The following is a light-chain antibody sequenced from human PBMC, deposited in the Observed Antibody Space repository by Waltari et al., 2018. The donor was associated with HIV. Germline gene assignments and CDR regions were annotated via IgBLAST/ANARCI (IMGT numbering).Light chain of an antibody. CDR3: QSRDTHNNHVV. J-gene: IGLJ2*01. V-gene: IGLV3-19*01. CDR2: DKS. CDR1: SLKTYY. Sequence: SSELTQDPVASVALGQTVTITCRGASLKTYYATWYQCKPHQAPTLIIYDKSKRPSGIPDRFSGSRSSNTAALTITGAQAEDEADYFCQSRDTHNNHVVFGGGTKLSVL.